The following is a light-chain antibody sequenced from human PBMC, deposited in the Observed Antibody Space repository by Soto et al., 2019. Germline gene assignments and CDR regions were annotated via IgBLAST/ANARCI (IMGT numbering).Light chain of an antibody. CDR2: EVN. CDR3: GSYTSTDTPLV. J-gene: IGLJ1*01. V-gene: IGLV2-14*01. CDR1: STDVGGYNY. Sequence: ALAQPSSVSGSPGQSITISCTGTSTDVGGYNYVSWYQHHPGKGPKLIIYEVNNRPSGVSDRFSGSKSGNKASLTISNLEAEDESDYYCGSYTSTDTPLVFGTGTKVTV.